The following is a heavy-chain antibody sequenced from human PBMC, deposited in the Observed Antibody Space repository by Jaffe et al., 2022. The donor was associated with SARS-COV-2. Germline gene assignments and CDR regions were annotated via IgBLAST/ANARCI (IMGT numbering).Heavy chain of an antibody. CDR1: GYSFTSYW. CDR3: ARHVSPDWDSNNWFDP. J-gene: IGHJ5*02. Sequence: EVQLVQSGAEVKKPGESLRISCKGSGYSFTSYWISWVRQMPGKGLEWMGRIDPSDSYTNYSPSFQGHVTISADKSISTAYLQWSSLKASDTAMYYCARHVSPDWDSNNWFDPWGQGTLVTVSS. D-gene: IGHD3-9*01. V-gene: IGHV5-10-1*03. CDR2: IDPSDSYT.